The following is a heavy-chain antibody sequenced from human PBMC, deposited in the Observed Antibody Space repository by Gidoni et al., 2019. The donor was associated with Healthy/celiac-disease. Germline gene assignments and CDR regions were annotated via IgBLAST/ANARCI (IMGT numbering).Heavy chain of an antibody. Sequence: EVQLVESGGGLVKPGGSLRLSCAASGFTFSSYSMNWVRQAPGKGLEWVSSISSSSSYIYYADSVKGRFTISRDNAKNSLYLQMNSLRAEDTAVYYCAREDTAMVDVGNWFDPWGQGTLVTVSS. CDR1: GFTFSSYS. J-gene: IGHJ5*02. CDR2: ISSSSSYI. V-gene: IGHV3-21*01. D-gene: IGHD5-18*01. CDR3: AREDTAMVDVGNWFDP.